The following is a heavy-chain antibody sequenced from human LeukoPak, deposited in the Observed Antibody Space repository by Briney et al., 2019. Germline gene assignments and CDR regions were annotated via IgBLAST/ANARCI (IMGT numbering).Heavy chain of an antibody. V-gene: IGHV4-59*01. D-gene: IGHD2-2*01. CDR3: ASVGDIVVVPAAVYFDY. J-gene: IGHJ4*02. CDR2: IYYSGST. CDR1: GGSISSYY. Sequence: SETLSLTCTVSGGSISSYYWSWIRQPPGKGLEWIGYIYYSGSTNYNPSLRSRVTISVDTSKNQFSLKLSSVTAADTAVYYCASVGDIVVVPAAVYFDYWGQGTLVTVSS.